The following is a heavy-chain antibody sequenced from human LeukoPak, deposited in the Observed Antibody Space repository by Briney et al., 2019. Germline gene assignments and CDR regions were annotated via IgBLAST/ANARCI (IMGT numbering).Heavy chain of an antibody. V-gene: IGHV4-34*01. CDR3: ARGLVRGDCSSTSCSNWFDP. CDR1: GGSFSGYY. J-gene: IGHJ5*02. D-gene: IGHD2-2*01. Sequence: SETLSLTCVVYGGSFSGYYWSWIRQPPGKGLEWIGEINHSGTTNYNPSLKSRVTISVATSKNQFSLKLSSVTAADTAVYYCARGLVRGDCSSTSCSNWFDPWGQGTLVTVSS. CDR2: INHSGTT.